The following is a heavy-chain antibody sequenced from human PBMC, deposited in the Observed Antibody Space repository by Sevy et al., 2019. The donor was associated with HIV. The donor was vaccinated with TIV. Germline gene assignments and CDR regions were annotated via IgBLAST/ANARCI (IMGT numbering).Heavy chain of an antibody. CDR1: TFTFSDYY. J-gene: IGHJ4*02. CDR3: ARVRYNYGSYYFDY. CDR2: ISSGGSII. D-gene: IGHD5-18*01. V-gene: IGHV3-11*01. Sequence: GGSLRLSCAASTFTFSDYYMTWIRQAPGKGLECVSHISSGGSIIYYADSVKGRFTISRDNAKNPLYLQMHSLRAEDTAVYYCARVRYNYGSYYFDYWGRGTLVTVSS.